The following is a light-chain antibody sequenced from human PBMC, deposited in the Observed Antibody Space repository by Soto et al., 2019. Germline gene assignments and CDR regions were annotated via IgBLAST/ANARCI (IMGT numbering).Light chain of an antibody. CDR3: QQRSNWPWT. CDR2: DAS. CDR1: QSVSSNY. J-gene: IGKJ1*01. Sequence: EIVLTQSPGTLSFSPVERSTLSFRASQSVSSNYLAWYQQKPGQAPRLLIYDASNRATGIPARFSGSGSGTDFTLTISSLEPEDFAVYYCQQRSNWPWTFGQGTKVDIK. V-gene: IGKV3-11*01.